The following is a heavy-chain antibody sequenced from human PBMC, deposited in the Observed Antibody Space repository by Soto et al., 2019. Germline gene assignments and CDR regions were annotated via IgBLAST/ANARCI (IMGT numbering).Heavy chain of an antibody. Sequence: EAQLVESGGGLVQPGGSLRLSCAASGFLSSSYWMSWVRQAPGKGLEWVANIKPDGGEKYYVDSVKGRFTISRDNAKNSLFLQMNNLRAEDMAVYYCARDRTAAARPLWFDPWGQGTLVTVSS. CDR2: IKPDGGEK. V-gene: IGHV3-7*03. D-gene: IGHD6-6*01. CDR3: ARDRTAAARPLWFDP. J-gene: IGHJ5*02. CDR1: GFLSSSYW.